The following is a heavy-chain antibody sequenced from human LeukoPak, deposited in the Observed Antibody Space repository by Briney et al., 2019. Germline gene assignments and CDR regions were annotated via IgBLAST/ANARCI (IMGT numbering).Heavy chain of an antibody. J-gene: IGHJ4*02. CDR3: APPLDYYDTSGYHQGGD. V-gene: IGHV3-7*03. Sequence: GGSLRLSCAASGFTFSSYWMTWVRQASGKGLEWVANIKQDGSKKNYVDSVKGRFTISRDNAKNSLYLQVNSLRAEDTAVYYCAPPLDYYDTSGYHQGGDWGQGPLVTVSS. CDR1: GFTFSSYW. CDR2: IKQDGSKK. D-gene: IGHD3-22*01.